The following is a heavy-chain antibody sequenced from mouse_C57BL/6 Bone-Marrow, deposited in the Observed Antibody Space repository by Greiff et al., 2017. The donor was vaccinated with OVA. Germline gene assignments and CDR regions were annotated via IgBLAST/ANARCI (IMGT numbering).Heavy chain of an antibody. CDR2: ISSGSSTI. V-gene: IGHV5-17*01. D-gene: IGHD1-1*01. J-gene: IGHJ4*01. CDR1: GFTFSDYG. CDR3: ARFSTTVENYAMDY. Sequence: EVKLVESGGGLVKPGGSLKLSCAASGFTFSDYGMHWVRQAPEKGLEWVAYISSGSSTIYYADTVKGRFTISRDNAKNTLFLQMTSLRSEDTAMYYCARFSTTVENYAMDYWGQGTSVTVSS.